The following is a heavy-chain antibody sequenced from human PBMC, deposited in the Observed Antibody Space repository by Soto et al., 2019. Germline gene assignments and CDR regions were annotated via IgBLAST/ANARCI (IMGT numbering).Heavy chain of an antibody. Sequence: EVQLVESGGGLLQPGGSLRLSCAASGFTFSMYWMHWVRQVPGKGPEWVSRINDDGSSTNYADSVKGRFTISRDNAKNTLYLQMNDLRAEDTAVHYCTRGPRSTSTGTGAFWGQGTLVTVSS. CDR2: INDDGSST. CDR1: GFTFSMYW. V-gene: IGHV3-74*01. D-gene: IGHD1-1*01. CDR3: TRGPRSTSTGTGAF. J-gene: IGHJ4*02.